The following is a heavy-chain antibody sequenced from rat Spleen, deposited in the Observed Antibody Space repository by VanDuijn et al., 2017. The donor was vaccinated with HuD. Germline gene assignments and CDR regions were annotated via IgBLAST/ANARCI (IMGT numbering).Heavy chain of an antibody. CDR3: ARAWELGWYFDF. CDR2: INSAGST. Sequence: EVQLQESGPGLVKPSQSLSLTCSVTGYSITSSYRWNWIRKFPGNKLEWMGYINSAGSTNYNPSLKSRISITRDTSKNQFFLQVNSVTTEDTATYYCARAWELGWYFDFWGPGTMVTVSS. V-gene: IGHV3-3*01. D-gene: IGHD5-1*01. J-gene: IGHJ1*01. CDR1: GYSITSSYR.